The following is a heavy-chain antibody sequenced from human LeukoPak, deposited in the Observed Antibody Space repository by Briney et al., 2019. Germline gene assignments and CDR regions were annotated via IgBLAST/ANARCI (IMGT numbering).Heavy chain of an antibody. Sequence: PGGSLRLSCAASGFTFSSYSMNWVRQAPGKGLEWVSSISSSSSYIYYADSVAGRFTISRDNAKNSLYLQMNSLRAEDTAVYYCARDRVRLGAFDYWGQGTLVTVSS. CDR3: ARDRVRLGAFDY. CDR1: GFTFSSYS. V-gene: IGHV3-21*01. CDR2: ISSSSSYI. J-gene: IGHJ4*02. D-gene: IGHD2-2*01.